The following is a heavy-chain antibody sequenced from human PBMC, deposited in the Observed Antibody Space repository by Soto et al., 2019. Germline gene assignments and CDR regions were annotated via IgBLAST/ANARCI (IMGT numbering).Heavy chain of an antibody. CDR3: ARGPRDTYYYDSSGYYYAY. CDR2: ISYDGSNK. Sequence: QVQLVESGGGVVQPGRSLRLSCAASGFTFSSYAMHWVRQAPGKGLEWVAVISYDGSNKYYADSVKGRFTISRDNSKNTLYLKKNNQRFENRAVYYCARGPRDTYYYDSSGYYYAYWAKEPLVPAPS. V-gene: IGHV3-30-3*01. J-gene: IGHJ4*02. D-gene: IGHD3-22*01. CDR1: GFTFSSYA.